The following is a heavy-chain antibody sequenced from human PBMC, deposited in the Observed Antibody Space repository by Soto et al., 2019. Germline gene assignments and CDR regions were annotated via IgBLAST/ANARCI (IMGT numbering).Heavy chain of an antibody. V-gene: IGHV3-21*01. J-gene: IGHJ4*02. D-gene: IGHD5-12*01. CDR3: ARSLVATGSDFDY. CDR1: GFTFSSYS. CDR2: ISSSSSYR. Sequence: EVQLVESGGGLVKPGGSLRLSCAASGFTFSSYSMNWVRQAPGKGLEWVSSISSSSSYRYYADSVKGRFTISRDNAKNSLYLQMNSLRAEDTAVYYCARSLVATGSDFDYWGQGTLVTVSS.